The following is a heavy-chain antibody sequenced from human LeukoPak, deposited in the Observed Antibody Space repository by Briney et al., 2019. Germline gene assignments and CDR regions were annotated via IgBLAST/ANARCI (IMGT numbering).Heavy chain of an antibody. J-gene: IGHJ6*02. CDR3: ANLMDSSRKYGLDV. V-gene: IGHV3-23*01. D-gene: IGHD3-22*01. CDR1: GFTFNTYA. CDR2: VSHSGGST. Sequence: GGSLRLSCAASGFTFNTYAMNWVRQAPGKGLEWVSGVSHSGGSTYYAHSVKGRSTISRDNSKNTLYLQMNSLRAEDTAVYYCANLMDSSRKYGLDVWGQGTTVTVSS.